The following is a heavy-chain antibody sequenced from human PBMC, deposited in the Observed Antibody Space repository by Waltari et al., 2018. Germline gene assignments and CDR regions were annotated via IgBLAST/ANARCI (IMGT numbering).Heavy chain of an antibody. Sequence: QVQLQQWGAGLLKPSETLSLTCAVYGGSFSGYYWSWIRQPPGKGLEWIGEINHSGSTYYNPSLKSRGTISVDTSKNQFSLKLSSVTAADTAVYYCARAEFGYSIDYWGQGTLVTVSS. CDR1: GGSFSGYY. CDR3: ARAEFGYSIDY. D-gene: IGHD6-13*01. CDR2: INHSGST. J-gene: IGHJ4*02. V-gene: IGHV4-34*01.